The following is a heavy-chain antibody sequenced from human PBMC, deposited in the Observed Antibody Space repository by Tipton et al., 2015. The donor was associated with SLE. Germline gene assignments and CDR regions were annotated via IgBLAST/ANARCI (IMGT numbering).Heavy chain of an antibody. J-gene: IGHJ3*02. CDR3: ARLGGTMVVTPDAFDI. CDR1: GVSLSSGGYY. CDR2: INHSGST. V-gene: IGHV4-61*08. D-gene: IGHD4-23*01. Sequence: TLSLTCTVSGVSLSSGGYYWSWIRQPPGKGLEWIGEINHSGSTNYNPSLKSRVTISVDTSKNQFSLKLSSVTAADTAVYYCARLGGTMVVTPDAFDIWGQGTMVTVSS.